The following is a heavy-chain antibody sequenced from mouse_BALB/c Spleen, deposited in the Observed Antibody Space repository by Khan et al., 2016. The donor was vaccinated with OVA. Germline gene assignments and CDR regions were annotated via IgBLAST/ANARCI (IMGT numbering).Heavy chain of an antibody. V-gene: IGHV14-3*02. Sequence: VQLQQSGAELVKPGASVKLSCTASGFNIKDTYMHWVKQRPEQGLEWIGRIDPANGNTKYDPKFQGKATITADTSSNTAYLQLSSLTSEDTAVYCCASEGNYYAPFAYWGQGTLVTVSA. D-gene: IGHD2-1*01. CDR1: GFNIKDTY. CDR3: ASEGNYYAPFAY. J-gene: IGHJ3*01. CDR2: IDPANGNT.